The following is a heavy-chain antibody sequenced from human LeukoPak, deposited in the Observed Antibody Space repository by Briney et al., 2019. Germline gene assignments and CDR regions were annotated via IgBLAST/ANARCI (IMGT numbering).Heavy chain of an antibody. J-gene: IGHJ4*02. V-gene: IGHV1-46*01. CDR3: ARDYYGSGSFFSHFDY. CDR1: GFTFTNCY. D-gene: IGHD3-10*01. Sequence: ASMQVSCKASGFTFTNCYIHWVRQAPGQGLEWMGIINPSGGSTSYAQKFQGRVTMTRDTSTSTVYMELSSLRSEDTAVYYCARDYYGSGSFFSHFDYWGQGTLVTVSS. CDR2: INPSGGST.